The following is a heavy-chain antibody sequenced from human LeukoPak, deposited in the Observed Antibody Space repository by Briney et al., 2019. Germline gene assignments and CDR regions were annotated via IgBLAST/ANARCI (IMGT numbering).Heavy chain of an antibody. J-gene: IGHJ4*02. D-gene: IGHD3-22*01. CDR2: IYYSGST. Sequence: SETLSLTCTVSGGSISSYYWSWIGQPPGKGLEWIGYIYYSGSTNYNPSLKSRVTISVDTSKNQFSLKLSSVTAADTAVYYCARGHYYDSSGYCVYWGQGTLVSVSS. V-gene: IGHV4-59*08. CDR1: GGSISSYY. CDR3: ARGHYYDSSGYCVY.